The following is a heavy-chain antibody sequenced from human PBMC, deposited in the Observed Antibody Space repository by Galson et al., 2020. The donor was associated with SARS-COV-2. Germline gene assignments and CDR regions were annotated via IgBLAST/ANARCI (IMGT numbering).Heavy chain of an antibody. CDR1: GYTFTSYY. J-gene: IGHJ4*02. CDR3: ARDGRQNWNYGVLFDY. V-gene: IGHV1-46*01. Sequence: ASVKVSCKASGYTFTSYYMHWVRQAPGQGLEWMGIINPSGGSTSYAQKFQGRVTMTRDTSTSTVYMELSSLRSEDTAVYYCARDGRQNWNYGVLFDYWGQGTLVTVSS. CDR2: INPSGGST. D-gene: IGHD1-7*01.